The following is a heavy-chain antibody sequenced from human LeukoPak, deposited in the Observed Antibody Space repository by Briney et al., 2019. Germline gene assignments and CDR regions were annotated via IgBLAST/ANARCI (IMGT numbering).Heavy chain of an antibody. CDR2: INPSGGST. CDR3: AREGYYDSSGYYFWFDP. V-gene: IGHV1-46*01. Sequence: ASVKVSCKASGYTFTSYYMHWVRQAPGQGLEWMGIINPSGGSTSYAQKFQGRVTMTRDTSTSTVYMELSSLRSEDTAVYYCAREGYYDSSGYYFWFDPWGQGTLVTVSS. J-gene: IGHJ5*02. D-gene: IGHD3-22*01. CDR1: GYTFTSYY.